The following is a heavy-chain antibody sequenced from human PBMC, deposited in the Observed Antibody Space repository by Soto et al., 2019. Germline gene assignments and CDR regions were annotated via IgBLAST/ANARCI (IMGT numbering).Heavy chain of an antibody. J-gene: IGHJ5*02. Sequence: QVQLQESGSGLVKPSQTLSLTCVVSGGSICSGGHFWSWIRQPPGKGLECIGYIYHSGYTYYNPFLKSRVTISVDRSKNRFSLKLSSVTAADTAVYYCARGAGLLPEGFDPWGQGTLVTVSS. V-gene: IGHV4-30-2*01. CDR1: GGSICSGGHF. D-gene: IGHD2-15*01. CDR2: IYHSGYT. CDR3: ARGAGLLPEGFDP.